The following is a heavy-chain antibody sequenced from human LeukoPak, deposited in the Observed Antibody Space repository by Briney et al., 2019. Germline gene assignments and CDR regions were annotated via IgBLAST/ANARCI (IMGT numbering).Heavy chain of an antibody. CDR1: GFTFSSYD. V-gene: IGHV3-30*02. J-gene: IGHJ4*02. CDR2: IRYDGSNK. Sequence: PGGSLRLSCAASGFTFSSYDMHWVRQAPGKGLEWVPFIRYDGSNKYYADSVKGRFTISRDNSKNTLYLQMNSLRAEDTAVYYCAKGSHGSGSYYNPYYFDYWGQGTLVTVSS. CDR3: AKGSHGSGSYYNPYYFDY. D-gene: IGHD3-10*01.